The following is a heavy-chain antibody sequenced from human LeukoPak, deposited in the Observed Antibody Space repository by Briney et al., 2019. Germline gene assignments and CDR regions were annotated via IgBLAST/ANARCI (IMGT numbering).Heavy chain of an antibody. J-gene: IGHJ4*02. V-gene: IGHV3-49*03. Sequence: GGPLRLSGTASGFTFGDYAVSWFRQAPGKGLEWVGFISSKAYGGTTEYAASVKGRFTMSRDDSTSIAYLQMNSLKTEDTAVYYCTSGGEYSSGNFDYWGQGTLVTVSS. CDR3: TSGGEYSSGNFDY. D-gene: IGHD6-19*01. CDR1: GFTFGDYA. CDR2: ISSKAYGGTT.